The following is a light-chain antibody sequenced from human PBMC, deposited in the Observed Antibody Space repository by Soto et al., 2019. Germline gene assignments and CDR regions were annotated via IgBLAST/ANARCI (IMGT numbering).Light chain of an antibody. Sequence: IVLTQSPGTLSLSPGERATLSCRASQSVRSTYLAWYQQRPGQAPRLLIYGASSRATGIPDRFSGSGSGTDFTLTISRLEPEDFAVYYCQQYGSSPWTFGQGTRLEIK. CDR3: QQYGSSPWT. J-gene: IGKJ5*01. CDR2: GAS. V-gene: IGKV3-20*01. CDR1: QSVRSTY.